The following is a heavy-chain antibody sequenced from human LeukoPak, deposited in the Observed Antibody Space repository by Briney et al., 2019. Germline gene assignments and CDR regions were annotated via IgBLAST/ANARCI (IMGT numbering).Heavy chain of an antibody. CDR1: GFTFSSYA. J-gene: IGHJ4*02. CDR2: ISYDGSNR. D-gene: IGHD2-2*03. Sequence: GRSLRLSCAAFGFTFSSYAMHWVRQAPGEGLEWVVVISYDGSNRYYADSVKGRFTISRDNSKNTLFLQMNSLRGEDTAVYYFARDFGWISGLDYWGQGTLVTVSS. V-gene: IGHV3-30-3*01. CDR3: ARDFGWISGLDY.